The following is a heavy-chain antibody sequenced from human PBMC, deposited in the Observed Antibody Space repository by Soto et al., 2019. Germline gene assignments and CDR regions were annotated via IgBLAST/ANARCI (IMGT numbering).Heavy chain of an antibody. CDR3: ARSNWYSED. CDR2: IYYNGNT. D-gene: IGHD7-27*01. J-gene: IGHJ4*02. Sequence: QVQLQESGPGLVKPSETLSLTCTVSGGSISNHYWSWIRQPPGKGLEWIGYIYYNGNTNYNPSLKSRVTMSVDTSKNQFSLKLSSVTAADTAVYYCARSNWYSEDWGQGTLVTVSS. V-gene: IGHV4-59*11. CDR1: GGSISNHY.